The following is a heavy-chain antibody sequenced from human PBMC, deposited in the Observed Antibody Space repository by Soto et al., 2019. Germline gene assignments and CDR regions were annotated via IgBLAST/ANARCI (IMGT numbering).Heavy chain of an antibody. CDR1: GFTFSSYS. CDR2: IRGNGSST. V-gene: IGHV3-23*01. CDR3: AKVGHPFDS. Sequence: GGSLRLSCAASGFTFSSYSMSWVRQAPGKGLEWVSAIRGNGSSTYYADSVKGRFTISRDNAKNTLYLQMNSLRAEDTAVYYCAKVGHPFDSWGQGTLVTVSS. D-gene: IGHD3-3*01. J-gene: IGHJ4*02.